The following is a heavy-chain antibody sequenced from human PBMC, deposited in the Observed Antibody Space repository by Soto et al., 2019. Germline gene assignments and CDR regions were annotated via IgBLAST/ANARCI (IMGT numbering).Heavy chain of an antibody. V-gene: IGHV4-59*05. Sequence: PSETLSLTCTVSGGSVSSQYWSWIRQPAGKGLEWIGSIYYSGITYYNPSLKSRVTISVDTSKNQFSLNLHSVTAADTAVYSCARPPTANLDAFDIWGQGTMVTVSS. CDR3: ARPPTANLDAFDI. CDR1: GGSVSSQY. CDR2: IYYSGIT. D-gene: IGHD7-27*01. J-gene: IGHJ3*02.